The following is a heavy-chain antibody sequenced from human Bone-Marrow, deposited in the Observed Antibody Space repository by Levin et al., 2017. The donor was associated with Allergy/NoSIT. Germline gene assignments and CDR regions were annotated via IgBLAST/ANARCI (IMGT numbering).Heavy chain of an antibody. J-gene: IGHJ3*02. Sequence: GESLKISCKASGYSFTSHDVNWVRQASGQGLEWMGWMNANSGNTGYARQFQGRVTMTWSNSTSTAFLEVGSLTPGDTAIYFCARSVLRAWGNAFDIWGQGTMVTVSS. D-gene: IGHD7-27*01. V-gene: IGHV1-8*01. CDR2: MNANSGNT. CDR3: ARSVLRAWGNAFDI. CDR1: GYSFTSHD.